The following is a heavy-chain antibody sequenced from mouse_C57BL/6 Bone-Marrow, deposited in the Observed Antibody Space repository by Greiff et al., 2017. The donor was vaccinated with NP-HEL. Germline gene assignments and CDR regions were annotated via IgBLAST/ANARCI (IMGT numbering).Heavy chain of an antibody. Sequence: DVHLVESGGGLVQPGGSLKLSCAASGFTFSDYYMYWVRQTPEKRLEWVAYISNGGGSTYYPDTVKGRFTISRDNAKNTLYLQMSRLKSEDTAMYYCARRSDYYGNMDYWGQGTSVTVSS. V-gene: IGHV5-12*01. CDR1: GFTFSDYY. J-gene: IGHJ4*01. CDR3: ARRSDYYGNMDY. CDR2: ISNGGGST. D-gene: IGHD1-1*01.